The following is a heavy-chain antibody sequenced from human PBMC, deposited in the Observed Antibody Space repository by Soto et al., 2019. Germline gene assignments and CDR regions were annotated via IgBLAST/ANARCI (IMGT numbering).Heavy chain of an antibody. V-gene: IGHV4-39*01. J-gene: IGHJ4*02. CDR3: ARHVTY. CDR1: GVSFTTTSYC. Sequence: SETLSLTCTVPGVSFTTTSYCWGWIRQPPGKGLVRIGRVYFSGTTYYNPSLKSRVTISVDTSKNHFSLRLSSVTAADTAIYYCARHVTYWGQGTLVTVSS. CDR2: VYFSGTT. D-gene: IGHD2-21*02.